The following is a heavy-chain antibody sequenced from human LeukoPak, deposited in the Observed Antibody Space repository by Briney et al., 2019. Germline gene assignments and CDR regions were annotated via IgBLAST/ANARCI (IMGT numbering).Heavy chain of an antibody. CDR2: IYPGDSDT. D-gene: IGHD3-22*01. J-gene: IGHJ6*02. V-gene: IGHV5-51*01. CDR1: GYSFTSYW. CDR3: ARLPCYYDCNGYCDYYYGMDV. Sequence: GGSLRLSCKGSGYSFTSYWIGWVRQMPGRGLEWMGIIYPGDSDTRYSPSFQGQVTISADNSISTAYLQWSSLKASDTAMYYCARLPCYYDCNGYCDYYYGMDVWGQGTTVTVSS.